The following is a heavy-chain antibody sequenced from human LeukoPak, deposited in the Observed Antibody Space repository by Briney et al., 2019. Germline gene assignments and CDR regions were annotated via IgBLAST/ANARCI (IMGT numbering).Heavy chain of an antibody. CDR3: ARSLRYFDWSSPMDV. CDR2: IIPIFGTA. D-gene: IGHD3-9*01. J-gene: IGHJ6*04. Sequence: SVKVSCKASGGTFSSYAISWVRQAPGQGLEWMGGIIPIFGTANYAQKFQGRVTITTDESTSTAYMELSSLRSEDTAVYYCARSLRYFDWSSPMDVWGKGTTVTVSS. V-gene: IGHV1-69*05. CDR1: GGTFSSYA.